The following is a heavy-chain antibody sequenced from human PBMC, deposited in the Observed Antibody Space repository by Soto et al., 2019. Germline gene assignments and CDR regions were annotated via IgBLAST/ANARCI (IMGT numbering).Heavy chain of an antibody. D-gene: IGHD2-2*01. CDR2: IYYSGST. CDR3: ASLVPAANSLDY. J-gene: IGHJ4*02. Sequence: SETLSLTCTVSGGSISSSSYYWGWIRQPPGKGLEWIGSIYYSGSTYYNPSLKSRVTISVDTSKNQFSLKLSSVTAADTAVYYCASLVPAANSLDYWGQGTLVTVSS. V-gene: IGHV4-39*01. CDR1: GGSISSSSYY.